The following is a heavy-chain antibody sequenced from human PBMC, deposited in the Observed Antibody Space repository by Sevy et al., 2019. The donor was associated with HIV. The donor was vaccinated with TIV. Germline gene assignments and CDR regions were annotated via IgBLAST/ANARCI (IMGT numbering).Heavy chain of an antibody. J-gene: IGHJ4*02. V-gene: IGHV3-7*01. D-gene: IGHD6-13*01. CDR1: GFTLNNYW. Sequence: GGSLRLSCAASGFTLNNYWMNWVRQAPGKGLEWVANIKQDGSVKYYVDSVKGRFTISRDNARNLVFLQMNSLRDEDTALYYCVRAIAADGSFWGQGTLVTVSS. CDR2: IKQDGSVK. CDR3: VRAIAADGSF.